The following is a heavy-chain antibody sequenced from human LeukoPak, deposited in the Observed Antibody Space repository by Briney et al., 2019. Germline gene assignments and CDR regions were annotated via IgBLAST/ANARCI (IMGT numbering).Heavy chain of an antibody. Sequence: GGSLRLSCTVSEFTFSSYSMNWVRQAPGKGLEWVASINRGATYIYYADSMKGRFTISRDDAKSSLYLQMNSLRAEDTAVYYCVRLRRNSDSSGYYYYYDYWGQGILDTVSS. V-gene: IGHV3-21*01. CDR3: VRLRRNSDSSGYYYYYDY. CDR1: EFTFSSYS. D-gene: IGHD3-22*01. CDR2: INRGATYI. J-gene: IGHJ4*02.